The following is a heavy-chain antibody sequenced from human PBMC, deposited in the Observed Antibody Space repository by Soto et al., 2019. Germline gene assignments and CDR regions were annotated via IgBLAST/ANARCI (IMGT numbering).Heavy chain of an antibody. CDR3: ARVVTQLLLGGWFDP. D-gene: IGHD2-2*01. J-gene: IGHJ5*02. V-gene: IGHV4-31*03. CDR2: IYYSGST. CDR1: GGSISSGGYY. Sequence: SETLSLTCTVSGGSISSGGYYWSWIRQHPGKGLEWIGYIYYSGSTYYNPSLKSRVTISVDTSKNQFSLKLSSVTAADTAVYYCARVVTQLLLGGWFDPWGQGTLVTVSS.